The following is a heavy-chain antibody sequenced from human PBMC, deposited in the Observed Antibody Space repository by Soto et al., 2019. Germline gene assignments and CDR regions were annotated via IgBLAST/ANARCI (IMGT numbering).Heavy chain of an antibody. V-gene: IGHV2-5*02. J-gene: IGHJ4*01. Sequence: QITLKESGPTLVKPTQTLTLTCTFTGFSLSTYGMGVSWIRQPPGKALEWLALIYWDDDKRYSPSLHSRLTITKDTSKNQVVLTMTNMDPVDTGTYFCARPFNYDGRDYQYYCDYWGQGTLVTVTS. CDR1: GFSLSTYGMG. CDR3: ARPFNYDGRDYQYYCDY. D-gene: IGHD2-21*01. CDR2: IYWDDDK.